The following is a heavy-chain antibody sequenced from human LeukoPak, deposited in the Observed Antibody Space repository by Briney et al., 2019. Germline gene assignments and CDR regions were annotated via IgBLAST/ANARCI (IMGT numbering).Heavy chain of an antibody. V-gene: IGHV4-59*01. CDR2: IYYSGST. J-gene: IGHJ4*02. D-gene: IGHD6-13*01. CDR3: ARDSSWYGNDY. CDR1: GGSISSYY. Sequence: SETLSLTCTVSGGSISSYYWSWIRQPPGKGLEWIGYIYYSGSTNYNPSLKSRVTISVDTSKNQFSLKLSSVTAADTAVYYCARDSSWYGNDYWGQGTLVTVSS.